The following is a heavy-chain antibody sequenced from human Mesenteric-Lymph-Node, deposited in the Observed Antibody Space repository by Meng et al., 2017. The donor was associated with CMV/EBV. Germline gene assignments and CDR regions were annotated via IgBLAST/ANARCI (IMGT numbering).Heavy chain of an antibody. CDR3: ARVSGSYLGAFDV. J-gene: IGHJ3*01. Sequence: ASVKVSCKASGYTFTNYGITWVRQAPGQGLEWMGWIHPNGGGTKYAQKFQGSVTMTRDTSISTAYMELSRLRSADTAMYYCARVSGSYLGAFDVWGQGTMVTVSS. CDR2: IHPNGGGT. CDR1: GYTFTNYG. V-gene: IGHV1-2*02. D-gene: IGHD1-26*01.